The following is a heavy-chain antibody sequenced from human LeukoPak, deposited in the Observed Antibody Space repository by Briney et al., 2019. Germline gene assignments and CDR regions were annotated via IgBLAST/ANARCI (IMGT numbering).Heavy chain of an antibody. Sequence: GGSLRLSCAASGFTFSSYAMSWVCQAPGKGLEWVSGISSSGGSTYYADSVKGRFTISRDNSKNTLYLQMNSLRAEDTAVYYCARDSGSYYPAFDYWGQGTLVTVSS. CDR3: ARDSGSYYPAFDY. D-gene: IGHD1-26*01. V-gene: IGHV3-23*01. CDR2: ISSSGGST. CDR1: GFTFSSYA. J-gene: IGHJ4*02.